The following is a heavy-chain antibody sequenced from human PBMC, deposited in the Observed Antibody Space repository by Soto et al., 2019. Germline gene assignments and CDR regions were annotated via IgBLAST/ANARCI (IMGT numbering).Heavy chain of an antibody. D-gene: IGHD3-22*01. J-gene: IGHJ4*02. V-gene: IGHV3-30-3*01. CDR2: ISYDGSNK. CDR1: GFTFSSYA. CDR3: ARDKGITMIVVLDY. Sequence: QVQLVESGGGVVQPGRSMRLSCAASGFTFSSYAMHWVRQAPGKGLEWVAVISYDGSNKYYADSVKGRFTISRDNSKNTLYLQMNSLRAEDTAVYYCARDKGITMIVVLDYWGQGTLVTVSS.